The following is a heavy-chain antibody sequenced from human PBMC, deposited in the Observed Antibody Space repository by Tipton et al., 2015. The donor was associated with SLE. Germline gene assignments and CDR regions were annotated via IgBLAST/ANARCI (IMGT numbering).Heavy chain of an antibody. CDR1: GGTFTSYG. CDR3: ARGLDGFGSCYCVDV. CDR2: ISAYNGNT. J-gene: IGHJ6*02. V-gene: IGHV1-18*01. D-gene: IGHD3-3*01. Sequence: QVQLVQSGAEVKKPGSSVKVSCKASGGTFTSYGISWVRQAPGQGLEWMGWISAYNGNTNYAQKLQGRVTMTSDTSTCTAYMEPRSLGSGGTAVYYCARGLDGFGSCYCVDVWGQGTTVAVSS.